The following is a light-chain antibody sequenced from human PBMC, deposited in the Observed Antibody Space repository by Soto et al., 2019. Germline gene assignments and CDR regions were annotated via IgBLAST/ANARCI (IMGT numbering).Light chain of an antibody. J-gene: IGKJ4*01. V-gene: IGKV3D-20*01. CDR3: QQFDNLIT. CDR2: DAS. Sequence: PGERATLSCGASQRISNNYLAWYQQKPGLAPRLLIYDASNRAAGIPDRFSGSGPGTDFTLTISRLEPEDFAVYYCQQFDNLITFGGGTKVEIK. CDR1: QRISNNY.